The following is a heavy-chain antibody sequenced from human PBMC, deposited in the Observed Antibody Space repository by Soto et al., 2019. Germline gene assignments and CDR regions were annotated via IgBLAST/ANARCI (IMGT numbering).Heavy chain of an antibody. CDR3: ARGGGSDSFDY. V-gene: IGHV4-30-2*01. D-gene: IGHD1-26*01. CDR1: GASITYGGYS. J-gene: IGHJ4*02. Sequence: SETLSLTCTVSGASITYGGYSWSWIRQTPGKGLEWIGYINHLETTFYNPSFESRLTLSIDRAKNQFSLKLHSMSAADRAVYFCARGGGSDSFDYWGQGILVTVSS. CDR2: INHLETT.